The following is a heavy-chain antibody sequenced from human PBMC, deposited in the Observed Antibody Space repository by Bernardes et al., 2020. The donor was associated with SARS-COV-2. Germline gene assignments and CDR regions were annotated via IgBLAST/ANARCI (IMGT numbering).Heavy chain of an antibody. CDR2: ISSSSSTI. CDR3: AREGGPSWWLYAFDI. V-gene: IGHV3-48*04. CDR1: GFTFSRYS. Sequence: GGSLSLSCAASGFTFSRYSMNWVRPAPGKGLEWVSYISSSSSTIYYADSVKGRFTISRDNAKNSLYLQMNSLRAEDTAVYYCAREGGPSWWLYAFDIWGQGTMVTVSS. D-gene: IGHD2-8*02. J-gene: IGHJ3*02.